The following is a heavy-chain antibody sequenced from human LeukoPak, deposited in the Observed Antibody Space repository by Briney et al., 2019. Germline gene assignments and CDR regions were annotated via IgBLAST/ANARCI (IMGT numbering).Heavy chain of an antibody. J-gene: IGHJ4*02. CDR1: GFTFSSYW. D-gene: IGHD4-17*01. Sequence: GSLRVSCAAPGFTFSSYWMSCGRQAPGKGLEWVANTKQDGSEKYYVDSVKGRVSISRDNAKKSLCMHMNSVRAEDTPVCYSARERRPTVLYFDYWGQGTLVTVSS. CDR2: TKQDGSEK. CDR3: ARERRPTVLYFDY. V-gene: IGHV3-7*01.